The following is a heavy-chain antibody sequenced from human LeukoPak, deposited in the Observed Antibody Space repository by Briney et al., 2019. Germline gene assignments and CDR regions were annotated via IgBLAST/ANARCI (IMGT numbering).Heavy chain of an antibody. CDR1: GYTFTGYY. V-gene: IGHV1-2*04. CDR3: ARSRRYFAYQYCFDY. Sequence: ASVKVSCKASGYTFTGYYMHWVRQAPGQGLEWMGWINPNSGGTNYAQKFQGWVTMTRDTSISTAYMELSRLRSDDTAVYYCARSRRYFAYQYCFDYWGQGTLVTVSS. D-gene: IGHD2-2*01. J-gene: IGHJ4*02. CDR2: INPNSGGT.